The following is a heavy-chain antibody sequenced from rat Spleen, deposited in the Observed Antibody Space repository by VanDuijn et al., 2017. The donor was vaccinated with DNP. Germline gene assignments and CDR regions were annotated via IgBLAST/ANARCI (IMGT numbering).Heavy chain of an antibody. CDR1: GFTFSNYD. CDR3: TTEGTTSYFDY. CDR2: ISYDGSST. J-gene: IGHJ2*01. Sequence: DVQLVESGGGLVQPGRSMKLSCAASGFTFSNYDMAWVRQAPTKGLEWVASISYDGSSTYYRDSVKGRFTISRDNAKSTLYLQMDSLRSEDTATYYCTTEGTTSYFDYWGQGVMVTVSS. V-gene: IGHV5-20*01. D-gene: IGHD1-10*01.